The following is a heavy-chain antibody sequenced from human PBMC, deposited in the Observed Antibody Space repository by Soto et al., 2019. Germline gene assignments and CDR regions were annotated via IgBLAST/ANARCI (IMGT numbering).Heavy chain of an antibody. D-gene: IGHD2-2*01. J-gene: IGHJ4*02. CDR2: INTYKGST. V-gene: IGHV1-18*01. Sequence: GASLKVSCKASGYTFTSYGISWVRQAPGQRLEWMGWINTYKGSTKYAQNLQGRVTMTTDTSTGTAYMELRSLRSDDTAVYYCARHTLLSKWLLWGGEYFDYWGPGILVTVSS. CDR3: ARHTLLSKWLLWGGEYFDY. CDR1: GYTFTSYG.